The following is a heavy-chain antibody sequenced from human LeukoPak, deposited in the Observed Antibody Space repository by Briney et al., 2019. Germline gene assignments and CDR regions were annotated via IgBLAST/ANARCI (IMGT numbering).Heavy chain of an antibody. CDR1: GFTFSRFW. Sequence: GGALRLSCAASGFTFSRFWMHWVRQPPGKGRVWVSRIDTCGSTTTYADSVEGRFTISRDNAKKTVYLQINSLRDADTAVSYCATLNSFSNDYSGQGVLVTASS. D-gene: IGHD4-11*01. J-gene: IGHJ4*02. V-gene: IGHV3-74*01. CDR3: ATLNSFSNDY. CDR2: IDTCGSTT.